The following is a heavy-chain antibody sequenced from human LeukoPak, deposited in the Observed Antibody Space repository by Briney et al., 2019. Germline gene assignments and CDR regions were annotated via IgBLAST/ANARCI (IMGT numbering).Heavy chain of an antibody. D-gene: IGHD2-2*01. CDR2: INEDGSQK. CDR3: ARDQGYCTSVSCRGDAFDV. CDR1: GFRFSSHW. V-gene: IGHV3-7*01. Sequence: GGSLRLSCAASGFRFSSHWMSWVRQVPGKGPERVAKINEDGSQKYYVDSVKGRFTISRDNAENSLSLHMNSLRAEDTAVYYCARDQGYCTSVSCRGDAFDVWGQGSMVSVSA. J-gene: IGHJ3*01.